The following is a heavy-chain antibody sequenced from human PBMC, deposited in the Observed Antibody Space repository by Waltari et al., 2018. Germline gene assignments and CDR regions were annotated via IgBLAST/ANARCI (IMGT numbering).Heavy chain of an antibody. CDR1: GFPGSRNY. D-gene: IGHD2-21*01. J-gene: IGHJ4*02. Sequence: EVQLVESGGGLVQPGGSLRLSCAASGFPGSRNYMSWVRQAPGKGLEWVSVIYSGGSTYYADSVKGRFTISRHNSKNTLYLQMNSLRAEDTAVYYCARDSYLGYFDYWGQGTLVTVSS. CDR2: IYSGGST. V-gene: IGHV3-53*04. CDR3: ARDSYLGYFDY.